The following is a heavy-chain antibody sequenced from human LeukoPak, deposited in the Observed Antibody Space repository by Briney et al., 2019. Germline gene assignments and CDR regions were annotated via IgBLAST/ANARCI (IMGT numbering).Heavy chain of an antibody. J-gene: IGHJ4*02. CDR2: ICHDGSNK. V-gene: IGHV3-33*06. Sequence: GGSLRLSCETSGFTFSRYGMHWVRQAPGKGLEWVALICHDGSNKNYADSVKGRFTISRDNSKNTLYLQMNSLRAEDTAVYYCANNFDYWGQGTLVTVSS. CDR1: GFTFSRYG. CDR3: ANNFDY.